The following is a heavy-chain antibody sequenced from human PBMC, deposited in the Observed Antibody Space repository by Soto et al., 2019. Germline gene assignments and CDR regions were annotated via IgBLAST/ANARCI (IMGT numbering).Heavy chain of an antibody. J-gene: IGHJ6*02. CDR2: TYYRSKWYN. CDR1: GDSVCSNSAA. D-gene: IGHD2-2*01. Sequence: PSQTLSLTCAISGDSVCSNSAAWNWIRQSPSRGLEWLGRTYYRSKWYNDYAVSVKSRITINPDTSKNQFSLQLNPVTPEDTAVYHCAREAVVVYCSSTICYPMKYYYYGMDVWGQGTTVTVSS. CDR3: AREAVVVYCSSTICYPMKYYYYGMDV. V-gene: IGHV6-1*01.